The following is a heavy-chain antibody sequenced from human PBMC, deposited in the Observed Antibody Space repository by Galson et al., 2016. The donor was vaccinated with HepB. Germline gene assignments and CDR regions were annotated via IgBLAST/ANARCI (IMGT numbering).Heavy chain of an antibody. J-gene: IGHJ4*02. V-gene: IGHV3-23*01. Sequence: SLRLSCAASGFTFSSYVMSWVRQAPGKGLEWVSSIRGSDGSTYYADSVKGRFTISRDNSKNTLYLQMNSLRAEDTAVYYCATKLHRGGDCPDPYYLDYWGQGTPVTVSS. CDR2: IRGSDGST. D-gene: IGHD2-21*02. CDR3: ATKLHRGGDCPDPYYLDY. CDR1: GFTFSSYV.